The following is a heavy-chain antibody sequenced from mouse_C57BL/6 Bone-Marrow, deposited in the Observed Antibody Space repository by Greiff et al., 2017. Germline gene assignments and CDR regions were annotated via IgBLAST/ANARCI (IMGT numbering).Heavy chain of an antibody. V-gene: IGHV5-6*01. CDR1: GFTFSSYG. CDR2: ISSGGSYT. CDR3: ARQGDGSSRYYFDY. Sequence: EVQRVESGGDLVKPGGSLKLSCAASGFTFSSYGMSWVRQTPDKRLEWVATISSGGSYTYYPDSVKGRFTISRDNAKDTLYLQLGSLKSEDTAMYYCARQGDGSSRYYFDYWGQGTTLTVSS. D-gene: IGHD1-1*01. J-gene: IGHJ2*01.